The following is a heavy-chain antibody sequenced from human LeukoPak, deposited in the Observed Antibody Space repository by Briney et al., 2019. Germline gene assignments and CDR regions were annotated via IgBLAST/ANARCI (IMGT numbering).Heavy chain of an antibody. V-gene: IGHV7-4-1*02. D-gene: IGHD3-10*01. CDR1: GYTFTSYA. CDR3: ARQAREHSSYYGAPFDF. CDR2: INTNTGNP. Sequence: ASVKVSCKSSGYTFTSYAMNWARQAPGQGLEWMGWINTNTGNPTYAQGFTGRFVFSLDTSVSTAYLQWTSLRASDTAIYYCARQAREHSSYYGAPFDFWGQGTMVTVSS. J-gene: IGHJ3*01.